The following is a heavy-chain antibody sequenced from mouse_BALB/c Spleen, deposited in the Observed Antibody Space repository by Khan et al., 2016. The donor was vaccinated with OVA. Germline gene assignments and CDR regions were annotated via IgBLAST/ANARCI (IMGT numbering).Heavy chain of an antibody. CDR3: VRGRAY. Sequence: EVQLQESGPGLVKPSQSLSLTCTVTGYSITSDYAWNWIRQFPGNKLEWMGYINYSGPTSKKPSLKSRISITRDTSKNQFFLQLNSVTTEDTATYYCVRGRAYWGQGTLVTVSA. V-gene: IGHV3-2*02. CDR2: INYSGPT. CDR1: GYSITSDYA. J-gene: IGHJ3*01.